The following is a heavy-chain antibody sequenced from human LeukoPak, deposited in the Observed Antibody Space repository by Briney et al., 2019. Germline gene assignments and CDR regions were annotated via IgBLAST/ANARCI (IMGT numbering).Heavy chain of an antibody. CDR3: AITLYSSGWYARAFDI. D-gene: IGHD6-19*01. V-gene: IGHV4-61*02. Sequence: SQTLFLTCTVSGGSISSGSYYWSWIRQPAGKGLEWIGRIYTSGSTNYNPSLKSRVTISVDTSKNQFSLKLSSVTAADTAVYYCAITLYSSGWYARAFDIWGQGTMVTVSS. CDR1: GGSISSGSYY. J-gene: IGHJ3*02. CDR2: IYTSGST.